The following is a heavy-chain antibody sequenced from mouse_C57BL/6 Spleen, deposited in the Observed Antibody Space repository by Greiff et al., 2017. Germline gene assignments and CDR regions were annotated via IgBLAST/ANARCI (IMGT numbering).Heavy chain of an antibody. CDR3: ARSSGYDWYAMDY. D-gene: IGHD2-2*01. CDR1: GYAFSSSW. J-gene: IGHJ4*01. V-gene: IGHV1-82*01. CDR2: IYPGDGDT. Sequence: QVQLQQSGPELVKPGASVKISCKASGYAFSSSWMNWVKQRPGKGLEWIGRIYPGDGDTNYNGKFKGKATLTADKSSSTAYMQLSSLTSEDSAVYFCARSSGYDWYAMDYWGQGTSVTVSS.